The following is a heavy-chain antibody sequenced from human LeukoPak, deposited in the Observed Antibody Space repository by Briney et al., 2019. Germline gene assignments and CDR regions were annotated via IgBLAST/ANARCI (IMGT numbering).Heavy chain of an antibody. Sequence: PSYAHSLTCTVCRGSFSSSSHYGSWIRHPAAKALEWFVLLYTCGRDDLNPSLKSRVTISVDTSKNQFSLELSSVTAADTAVYYCARDARDYDFWSGPHPHSWELGYYTDVWGKGTTVTVAS. CDR1: RGSFSSSSHY. D-gene: IGHD3-3*01. V-gene: IGHV4-61*02. CDR2: LYTCGRD. J-gene: IGHJ6*03. CDR3: ARDARDYDFWSGPHPHSWELGYYTDV.